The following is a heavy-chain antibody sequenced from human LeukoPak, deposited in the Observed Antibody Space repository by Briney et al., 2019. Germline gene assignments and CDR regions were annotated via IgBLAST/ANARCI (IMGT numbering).Heavy chain of an antibody. CDR1: WFTVSSNS. Sequence: PGGSLRLSCTVSWFTVSSNSMSWVRQAPGEGLEWVSFIYSGGNTHYSDSVKGRFTISRDNSKNTLYLQMNSLRAEDTAVYYCARRAGEYSHPYDYWGQGTLVTVSS. CDR3: ARRAGEYSHPYDY. V-gene: IGHV3-53*01. D-gene: IGHD4-17*01. CDR2: IYSGGNT. J-gene: IGHJ4*02.